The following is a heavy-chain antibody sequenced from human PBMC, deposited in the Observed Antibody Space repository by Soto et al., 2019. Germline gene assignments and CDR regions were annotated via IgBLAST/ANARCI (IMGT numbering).Heavy chain of an antibody. V-gene: IGHV1-46*02. Sequence: QVQLVQSGAEVKEPEASVKVSCKASGYTFNTYYMHWVRQAPGQGLEWMGIIKPRGDSTSYAQKFQGRVTMTKDTSTSTVYMELSSLRSEDTAVYYCATVGSDFLGYFDNWGQGTLVTVSS. CDR1: GYTFNTYY. CDR2: IKPRGDST. CDR3: ATVGSDFLGYFDN. J-gene: IGHJ4*02. D-gene: IGHD3-3*01.